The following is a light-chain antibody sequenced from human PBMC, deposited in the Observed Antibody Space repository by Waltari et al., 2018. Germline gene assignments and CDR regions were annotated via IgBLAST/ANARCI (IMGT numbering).Light chain of an antibody. CDR2: TAS. V-gene: IGKV1-9*01. CDR3: QQLNSYPIT. Sequence: DIQLTQSPSFLSASMGDRVTITCRASQGISGYLAWYQQKPGKAPELLIYTASTLQSGVPSMFSGSGSGTEFTLTISSLQPEDFATYYCQQLNSYPITFGGGTKVEIK. CDR1: QGISGY. J-gene: IGKJ4*01.